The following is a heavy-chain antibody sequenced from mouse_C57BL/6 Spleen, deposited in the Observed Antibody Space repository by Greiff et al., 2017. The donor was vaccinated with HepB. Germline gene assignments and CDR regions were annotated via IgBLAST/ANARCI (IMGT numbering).Heavy chain of an antibody. D-gene: IGHD2-1*01. CDR3: AFYGNFGKDYFDY. Sequence: VQLQQSGAELMKPGASVKLSCKATGYTFTGYWIEWVKQRPGHGLEWIGEILPGSGSTTYNEKFKGKATFTADTSSNTAYMQLSSLTTEDSAIYYCAFYGNFGKDYFDYWGQGTTLTVSS. V-gene: IGHV1-9*01. CDR2: ILPGSGST. J-gene: IGHJ2*01. CDR1: GYTFTGYW.